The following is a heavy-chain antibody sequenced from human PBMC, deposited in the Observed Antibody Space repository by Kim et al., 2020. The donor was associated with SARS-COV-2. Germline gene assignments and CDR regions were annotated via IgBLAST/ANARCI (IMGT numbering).Heavy chain of an antibody. D-gene: IGHD3-10*01. Sequence: GGSLRLSCAASGFTFSSYGMHWVRQAPGKGLEWVAVISYDGSNKYYADSVKGRFTISRDNSKNTLYLQMNSLRAEDTAVYYCGSVLGGFGELLYLQRGYVAGMDVWGQGTTVTVSS. CDR1: GFTFSSYG. CDR3: GSVLGGFGELLYLQRGYVAGMDV. J-gene: IGHJ6*02. CDR2: ISYDGSNK. V-gene: IGHV3-30*03.